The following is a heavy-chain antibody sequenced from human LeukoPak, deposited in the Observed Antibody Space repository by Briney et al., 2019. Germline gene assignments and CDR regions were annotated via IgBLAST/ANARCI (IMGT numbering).Heavy chain of an antibody. D-gene: IGHD3-3*01. J-gene: IGHJ4*02. CDR2: IKKDGGGK. Sequence: AGGSLRLSCAASGFTFSNYWMSWVRQAPGKGLEWVANIKKDGGGKFSMDSVEGRFTVSRDNVKNSLYLQINSLRVEDTAIYYCARSGSSVFWYWGQGTLVTVSS. CDR3: ARSGSSVFWY. CDR1: GFTFSNYW. V-gene: IGHV3-7*01.